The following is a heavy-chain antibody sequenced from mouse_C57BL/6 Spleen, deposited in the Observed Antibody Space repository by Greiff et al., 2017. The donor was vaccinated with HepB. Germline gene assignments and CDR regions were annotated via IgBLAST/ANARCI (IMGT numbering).Heavy chain of an antibody. CDR3: ASLRREFAY. J-gene: IGHJ3*01. D-gene: IGHD2-12*01. Sequence: QVQLKQPGAELVMPGASVKLSCKASGYTFTSYWMHWVKQRPGQGLEWIGEIDPSDSYTNYNQKFKGKSTLTVDKSSSTAYMQLSSLTSEDSAVYYCASLRREFAYWGQGTLVTVSA. CDR1: GYTFTSYW. CDR2: IDPSDSYT. V-gene: IGHV1-69*01.